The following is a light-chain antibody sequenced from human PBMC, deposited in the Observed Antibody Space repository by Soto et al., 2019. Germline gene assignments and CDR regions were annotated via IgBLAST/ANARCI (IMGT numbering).Light chain of an antibody. V-gene: IGLV1-47*02. CDR1: SSNIGSNY. CDR3: AAWDDSLSGVV. CDR2: SDD. Sequence: QSVLTQPPSASGTPGQRVTISCSGSSSNIGSNYVYWYQQLSGTAPKLLISSDDQRPSGVPDRFSGSKSGTSAALAISGLRSEDEADYYCAAWDDSLSGVVFGEGTKVTVL. J-gene: IGLJ2*01.